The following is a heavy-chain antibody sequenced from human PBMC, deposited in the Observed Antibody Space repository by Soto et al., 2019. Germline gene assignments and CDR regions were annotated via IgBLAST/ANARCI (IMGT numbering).Heavy chain of an antibody. Sequence: QVQLVQSGAEVKKPGSSVKVSCKASGGTFSSYAISWVRQAPGQGLEWMGGIIPIFGTATYAQKFQGRVTITADEVTNTAYGELTGLGSEDTAVYFWARNPPGYFGYWGQGTMVTVSS. CDR1: GGTFSSYA. V-gene: IGHV1-69*12. D-gene: IGHD3-10*01. J-gene: IGHJ4*02. CDR3: ARNPPGYFGY. CDR2: IIPIFGTA.